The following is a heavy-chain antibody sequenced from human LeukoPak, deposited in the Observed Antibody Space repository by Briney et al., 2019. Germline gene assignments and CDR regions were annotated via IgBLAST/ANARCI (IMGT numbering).Heavy chain of an antibody. V-gene: IGHV4-61*01. CDR2: IYYSGST. Sequence: SSETLSLTCTVSGGSVSSGSYYWSWIRQPPGKGLEWIGYIYYSGSTNYNPSLKSRVTISVDTSKNQSSLKLSSVTAADTAVYYCARDRIYFDYWGQGTLVTVSS. J-gene: IGHJ4*02. CDR3: ARDRIYFDY. CDR1: GGSVSSGSYY.